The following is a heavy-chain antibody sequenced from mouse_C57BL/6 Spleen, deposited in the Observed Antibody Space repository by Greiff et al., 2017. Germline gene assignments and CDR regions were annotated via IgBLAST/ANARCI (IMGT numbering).Heavy chain of an antibody. CDR3: ARGYYDYDGYFDV. CDR2: IYPSTGGT. Sequence: VQLTQSGPELVKPGASVKISCKASGYSFTGYYLNWVKQSPETSLEWLGEIYPSTGGTTYNQQFTAKATLTVDKSSRTAYIQLKSLTSENSAVYNCARGYYDYDGYFDVWGTGTTVTVSS. D-gene: IGHD2-4*01. J-gene: IGHJ1*03. CDR1: GYSFTGYY. V-gene: IGHV1-42*01.